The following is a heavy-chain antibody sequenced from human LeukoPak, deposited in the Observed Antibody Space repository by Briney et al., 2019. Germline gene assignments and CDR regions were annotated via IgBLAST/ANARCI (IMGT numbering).Heavy chain of an antibody. J-gene: IGHJ3*02. CDR1: GFTFSSYS. CDR2: ISSSSSYI. D-gene: IGHD3-16*01. V-gene: IGHV3-21*01. Sequence: GGSLRLSCAASGFTFSSYSMNWARQAPGKGVEWVSSISSSSSYIYYADSVKGRFTISRDNAKNSLYLQMNSRRAEDTAVYYCARDIRMDPLLDAFDIWGQGTMVTVSS. CDR3: ARDIRMDPLLDAFDI.